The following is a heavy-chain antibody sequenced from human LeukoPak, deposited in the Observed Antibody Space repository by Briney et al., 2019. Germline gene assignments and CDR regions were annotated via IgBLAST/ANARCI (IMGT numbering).Heavy chain of an antibody. V-gene: IGHV1-69*04. J-gene: IGHJ4*02. CDR3: ARDGGVPFDY. D-gene: IGHD2-8*02. CDR2: IIPILGIA. CDR1: GGTFSSYT. Sequence: SVKVSCKAYGGTFSSYTISWVRQAPGQGLEWMGRIIPILGIANYAQKFQGRVTITADKSTSTAYMELSSLRSEDTAVYYCARDGGVPFDYWGQGTLVTVYS.